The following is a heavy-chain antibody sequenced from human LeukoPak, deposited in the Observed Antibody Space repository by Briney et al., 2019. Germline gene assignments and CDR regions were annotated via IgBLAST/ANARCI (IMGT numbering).Heavy chain of an antibody. V-gene: IGHV4-34*01. CDR1: GESLRGSS. CDR2: INHSGST. Sequence: PSETLSLTCTFLGESLRGSSCSWIRQPPGKGLEWIGEINHSGSTNYNPSLKSRVTISVDTSKNQFSLKLSSVTAADTAVYDWAIQLHLKRWRSYAYWGQGTLVTVSS. D-gene: IGHD5-24*01. J-gene: IGHJ4*02. CDR3: AIQLHLKRWRSYAY.